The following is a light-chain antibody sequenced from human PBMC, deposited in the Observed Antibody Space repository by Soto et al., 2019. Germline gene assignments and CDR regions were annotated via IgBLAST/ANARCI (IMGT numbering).Light chain of an antibody. Sequence: DIVLTQSPGTLSLSPGERATLSCRASQSLNSSYLAWYQQKPGQAPRLLIHDASSRDTGIPDRFSGSGSGTDFTLTISILEPEDSAVYYCQQYGSSPPITFGQGTRLAIK. CDR3: QQYGSSPPIT. J-gene: IGKJ5*01. V-gene: IGKV3-20*01. CDR1: QSLNSSY. CDR2: DAS.